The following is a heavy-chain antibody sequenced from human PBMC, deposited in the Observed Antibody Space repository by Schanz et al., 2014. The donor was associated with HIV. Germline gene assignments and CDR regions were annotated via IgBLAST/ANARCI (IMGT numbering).Heavy chain of an antibody. V-gene: IGHV1-69*01. CDR2: IIPIFGTS. D-gene: IGHD2-21*02. J-gene: IGHJ6*02. CDR3: TRAYCGADCSRFYYYGTDV. CDR1: GGTFSNYA. Sequence: QVQLVQSGAEVKKPGSSVKVSCKASGGTFSNYAINWVRQAPGQGLEWMGGIIPIFGTSNYAQKFQGRVTITADESTSTAYMELSSLRSEDTAVYYCTRAYCGADCSRFYYYGTDVWGQGTTVTVSS.